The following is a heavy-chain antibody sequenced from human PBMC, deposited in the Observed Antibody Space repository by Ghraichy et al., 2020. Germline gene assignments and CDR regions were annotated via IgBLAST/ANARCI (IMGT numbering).Heavy chain of an antibody. CDR1: GGSISSSSYY. CDR3: ARYEGYYFDY. V-gene: IGHV4-39*01. J-gene: IGHJ4*02. CDR2: IYYSGST. D-gene: IGHD2-15*01. Sequence: SETLSLTCTVSGGSISSSSYYWGWIRQPPGKGLEWIGSIYYSGSTYYNPSLKSRVTISVDTSKNQFSLKLSSVTAADTAVYYCARYEGYYFDYWGQGTLVTVSS.